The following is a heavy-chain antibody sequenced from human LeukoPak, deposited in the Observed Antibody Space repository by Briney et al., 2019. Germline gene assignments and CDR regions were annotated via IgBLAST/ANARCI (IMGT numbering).Heavy chain of an antibody. V-gene: IGHV3-23*01. CDR2: ISGSGGST. CDR1: GFTFSSYA. D-gene: IGHD3-22*01. Sequence: GGSLRLSCAATGFTFSSYAMSWVRQAPGKGLEWVSAISGSGGSTYYADSVKGRFTISRDNSKNTLYLQMNGLRAEDTAVYYCAKDRHAYYYDSSGYYPTGGYWGQGTLVTVSS. CDR3: AKDRHAYYYDSSGYYPTGGY. J-gene: IGHJ4*02.